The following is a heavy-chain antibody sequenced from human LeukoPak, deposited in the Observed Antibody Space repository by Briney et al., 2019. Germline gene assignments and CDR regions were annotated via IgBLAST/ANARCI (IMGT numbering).Heavy chain of an antibody. V-gene: IGHV1-18*01. J-gene: IGHJ4*02. CDR1: GYAFSNFG. Sequence: ASVKVSCKASGYAFSNFGITWVRQAPGQGLEWLGWISAYNGNTNYAQKLQGRVTMTTDTSTSTAYMEVRSLRFDDTAVYYCARRLERHHDFDYWGQGTLVTVSS. D-gene: IGHD1-1*01. CDR3: ARRLERHHDFDY. CDR2: ISAYNGNT.